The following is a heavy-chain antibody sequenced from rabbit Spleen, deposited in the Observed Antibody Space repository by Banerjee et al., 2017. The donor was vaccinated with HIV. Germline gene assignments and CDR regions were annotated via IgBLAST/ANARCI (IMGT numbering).Heavy chain of an antibody. V-gene: IGHV1S40*01. CDR3: ARDTGSSFSSYGMDL. D-gene: IGHD8-1*01. CDR2: VYGDSSGST. Sequence: QSLEESGGGLVKPGASLTLTCTVSGFSFSSSYYMCWVRQAPGKGLECIACVYGDSSGSTYYASWAKGRFTCSKTSSTTVTLQMTSLTVADTATYFCARDTGSSFSSYGMDLWGQGTLVTFS. J-gene: IGHJ6*01. CDR1: GFSFSSSYY.